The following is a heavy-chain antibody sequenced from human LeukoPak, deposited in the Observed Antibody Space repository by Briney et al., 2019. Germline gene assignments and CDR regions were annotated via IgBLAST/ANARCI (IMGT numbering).Heavy chain of an antibody. Sequence: GGSLRLSCAASGFTFSSYSMNWVRQAPGKGLEWVSSISSSSSYIYYADSVKGQFTISRDNAKNSLYLQMNSLRAEDTAVYYCARDKGYGSGNFWSVDYWGQGTLVTVSS. D-gene: IGHD3-10*01. CDR3: ARDKGYGSGNFWSVDY. CDR1: GFTFSSYS. J-gene: IGHJ4*02. CDR2: ISSSSSYI. V-gene: IGHV3-21*01.